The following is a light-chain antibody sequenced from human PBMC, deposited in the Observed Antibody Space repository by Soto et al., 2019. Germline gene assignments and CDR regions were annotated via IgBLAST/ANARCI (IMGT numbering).Light chain of an antibody. CDR2: GAS. J-gene: IGKJ1*01. V-gene: IGKV3-15*01. CDR1: QNISSN. Sequence: EIVMTQSPATLSVSPGERATLSCRASQNISSNLAWYQQKPGQAPRVLIDGASTRATGIPARFSGSGYGTEFTLTISSLQSEDFAVYYCQQYNNWLWTFGQGTKVEIK. CDR3: QQYNNWLWT.